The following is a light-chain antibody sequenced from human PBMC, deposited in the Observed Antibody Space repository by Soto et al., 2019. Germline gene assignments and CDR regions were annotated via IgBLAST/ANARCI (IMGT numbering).Light chain of an antibody. CDR2: WAS. Sequence: DIVITQSPGSLAVSLGDRATINCKSSQSVLYSSNNKNYLAWYQQKPGQPPKLLIYWASTRESGVPDRFSGSGSGTDFTLTISSLQAEDVAVYYCQQYYSTPFTFGPGTKVDIK. V-gene: IGKV4-1*01. CDR1: QSVLYSSNNKNY. J-gene: IGKJ3*01. CDR3: QQYYSTPFT.